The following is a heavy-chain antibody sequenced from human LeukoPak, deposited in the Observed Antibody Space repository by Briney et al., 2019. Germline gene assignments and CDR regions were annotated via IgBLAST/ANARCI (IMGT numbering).Heavy chain of an antibody. D-gene: IGHD3-22*01. CDR2: ISGSGGST. CDR3: ARDSSGYYYITSYWYFDL. CDR1: GFTFSSYA. J-gene: IGHJ2*01. V-gene: IGHV3-23*01. Sequence: GGSLRLSCAASGFTFSSYAMSWVRQAPGKGLEWVSAISGSGGSTYYADSVKGRFTISRDNAKNSLYLQMNSLRAEDTAVYYCARDSSGYYYITSYWYFDLWGRGTLVTVSS.